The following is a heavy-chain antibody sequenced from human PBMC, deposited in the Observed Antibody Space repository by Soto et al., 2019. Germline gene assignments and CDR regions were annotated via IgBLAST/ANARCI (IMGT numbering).Heavy chain of an antibody. CDR3: ARAVSGGYDT. D-gene: IGHD1-26*01. V-gene: IGHV3-7*03. CDR1: GFRFSSYW. Sequence: GGSLRLPCAASGFRFSSYWMTWVRQAPGKGLEWVANIVRDGRGTYYVDSVKGRFTISRDNANNSVYLQMNSLRAEDTAVDYCARAVSGGYDTWGQGSMVTVSS. CDR2: IVRDGRGT. J-gene: IGHJ5*02.